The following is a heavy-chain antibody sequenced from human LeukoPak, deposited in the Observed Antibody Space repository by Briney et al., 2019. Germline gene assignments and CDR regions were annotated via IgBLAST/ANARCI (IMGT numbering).Heavy chain of an antibody. Sequence: GGSLKLSRSPSGFNLCDAAFHGVPQASGEGLEWVVRIRGKTLRYTTPHPASVKGRFIVSRDDSGNPGFLHLSCLKTRDTVFDYWCGGYYGEHVLDYWGEGTLVTVSS. CDR1: GFNLCDAA. V-gene: IGHV3-73*01. CDR2: IRGKTLRYTT. J-gene: IGHJ4*02. CDR3: CGGYYGEHVLDY. D-gene: IGHD4-17*01.